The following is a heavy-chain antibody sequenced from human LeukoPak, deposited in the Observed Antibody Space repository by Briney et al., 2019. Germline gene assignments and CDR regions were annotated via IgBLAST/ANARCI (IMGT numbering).Heavy chain of an antibody. V-gene: IGHV1-69*13. CDR3: ARAHRGTANTFDY. CDR1: GGTFSSYA. Sequence: GASVKVSCTASGGTFSSYAISWVRQAPGQGLEWMGGIIPIFGTANYAQKFQGRVTITADESTSTAYMELSSLRSEDTAVYYCARAHRGTANTFDYWGQGTLVTVSS. D-gene: IGHD6-13*01. CDR2: IIPIFGTA. J-gene: IGHJ4*02.